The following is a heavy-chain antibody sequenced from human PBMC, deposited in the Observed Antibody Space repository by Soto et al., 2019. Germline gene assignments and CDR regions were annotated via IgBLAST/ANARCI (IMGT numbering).Heavy chain of an antibody. D-gene: IGHD5-12*01. CDR2: ISYDGSNK. CDR1: GFTFSSYG. Sequence: QVQLVESGGSVVQPGRSLRLSCAASGFTFSSYGMHWVRQAPGKGLEWVAVISYDGSNKYYADSVKGRFTISRDNSKNTLYLQMNSLRAEDTAVYYCAKNVKGDGYNYYYYYYGMDVWGQGTTVTVSS. J-gene: IGHJ6*02. V-gene: IGHV3-30*18. CDR3: AKNVKGDGYNYYYYYYGMDV.